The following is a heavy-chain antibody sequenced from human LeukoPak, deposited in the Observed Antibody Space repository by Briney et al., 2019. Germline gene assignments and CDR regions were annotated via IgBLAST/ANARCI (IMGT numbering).Heavy chain of an antibody. CDR2: FSGSGGST. CDR1: GFTFSSYA. Sequence: PGGSLRLSCAAFGFTFSSYAMSGVRQAPGKGLEWASAFSGSGGSTYYADSVKGRFTISRDNSKNTLYLQMNSLRAEDTAVYYCAKASLKQWLPPGPGYWGQGTLVTVSS. CDR3: AKASLKQWLPPGPGY. V-gene: IGHV3-23*01. J-gene: IGHJ4*02. D-gene: IGHD6-19*01.